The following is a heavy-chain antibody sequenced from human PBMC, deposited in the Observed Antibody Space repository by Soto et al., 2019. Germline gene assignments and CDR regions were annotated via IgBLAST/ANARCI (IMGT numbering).Heavy chain of an antibody. CDR3: ARARLGVSGEEGNWFDP. Sequence: VASVKVSCKASGYTFTTYGISWVRQAPGQGLEWMGWISGYNGNTNYAQKVQDRVTMTTDTSTSTAYMELRSLRSDDTAVYYCARARLGVSGEEGNWFDPWGQGTLVTVSS. CDR2: ISGYNGNT. D-gene: IGHD3-16*01. CDR1: GYTFTTYG. J-gene: IGHJ5*02. V-gene: IGHV1-18*01.